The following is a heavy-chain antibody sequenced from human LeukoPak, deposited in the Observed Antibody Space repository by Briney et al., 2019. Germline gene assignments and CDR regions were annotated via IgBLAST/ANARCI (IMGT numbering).Heavy chain of an antibody. CDR1: GGSISSYY. CDR2: IYYSGST. D-gene: IGHD6-19*01. CDR3: ARSEGIAVADTYYFDY. J-gene: IGHJ4*02. Sequence: PSETLSLTCTVSGGSISSYYWSWIRQPPGKGLEWIGYIYYSGSTNYNPPLKSRVTISVDTSKNQFSLKLSSVTAADTAVYYCARSEGIAVADTYYFDYWGQGTLVTVSS. V-gene: IGHV4-59*01.